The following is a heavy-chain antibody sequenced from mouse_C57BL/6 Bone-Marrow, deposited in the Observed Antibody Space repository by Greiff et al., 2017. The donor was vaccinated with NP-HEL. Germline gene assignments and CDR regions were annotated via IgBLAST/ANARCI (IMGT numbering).Heavy chain of an antibody. CDR2: INPGSGGT. J-gene: IGHJ2*01. CDR3: ARSRGGFDY. CDR1: GYAFTNYL. V-gene: IGHV1-54*01. Sequence: QVQLKQSGAELVRPGTSVKVSCKASGYAFTNYLIEWVKQRPGQGLEWIGVINPGSGGTNYNEKFKGKATLTADKSSSTAYMQLSSLTSEDSAVYFCARSRGGFDYWGQGTTLTVSS.